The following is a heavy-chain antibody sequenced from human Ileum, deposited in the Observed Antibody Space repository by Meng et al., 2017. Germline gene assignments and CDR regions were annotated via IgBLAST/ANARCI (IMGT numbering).Heavy chain of an antibody. D-gene: IGHD3-3*01. CDR2: INHSRST. J-gene: IGHJ5*02. CDR1: GWSVTGSS. V-gene: IGHV4-34*01. Sequence: QVQLQRSWLGPLKSSATLSLPCADYGWSVTGSSLSRTRQTPGQGFDLIGEINHSRSTNYNPSLQSRVTISVDTSKNQFSLKLSSVTAADTAVYYCARQGYYDFWSGYRRTPSNWFDPWGQGTLVTVSS. CDR3: ARQGYYDFWSGYRRTPSNWFDP.